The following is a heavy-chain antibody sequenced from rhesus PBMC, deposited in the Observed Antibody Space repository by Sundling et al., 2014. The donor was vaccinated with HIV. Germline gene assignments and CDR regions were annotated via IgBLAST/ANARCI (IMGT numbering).Heavy chain of an antibody. V-gene: IGHV4-169*01. CDR2: IYGSDSNT. CDR3: ARTGPWTGYYSFDY. Sequence: QLQLQESGPGLVKPSETLSVACAVYGGSISSNYWSWIHQAPGKRLEWIGYIYGSDSNTDYNPSLKSRVTLSVDTSKNQLSLKLSPVTAADTAMYYCARTGPWTGYYSFDYWGQGVLVTVSS. D-gene: IGHD3-3*01. CDR1: GGSISSNY. J-gene: IGHJ4*01.